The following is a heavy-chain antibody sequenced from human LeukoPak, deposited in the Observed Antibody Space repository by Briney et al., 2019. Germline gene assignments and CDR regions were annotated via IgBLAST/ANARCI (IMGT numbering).Heavy chain of an antibody. D-gene: IGHD3-10*01. CDR3: VRLLGSGSYPSWFDP. V-gene: IGHV4-34*01. Sequence: SETLSLTCAVYGGSFSGYYWSWIRQPPGKGLEWIGEINHSGSTNYNPSLKSRVTISVDTSKNQFSLKLSSVTAADTAVYYCVRLLGSGSYPSWFDPWGQGTLVTVSS. J-gene: IGHJ5*02. CDR2: INHSGST. CDR1: GGSFSGYY.